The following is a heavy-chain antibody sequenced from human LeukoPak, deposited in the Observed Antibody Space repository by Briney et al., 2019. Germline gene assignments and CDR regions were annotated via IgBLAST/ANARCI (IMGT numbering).Heavy chain of an antibody. CDR3: AKDSSDYYFDY. V-gene: IGHV3-30*02. CDR1: GFTFRSYG. J-gene: IGHJ4*02. CDR2: IWYDEITK. D-gene: IGHD3-22*01. Sequence: GGSLRLSCVASGFTFRSYGIHWVRQAPGKGLEWLAFIWYDEITKNYADSVKGRFTISRDNSKNILYVQLNSLRPDDTAVYYCAKDSSDYYFDYWGQGTLVTVSS.